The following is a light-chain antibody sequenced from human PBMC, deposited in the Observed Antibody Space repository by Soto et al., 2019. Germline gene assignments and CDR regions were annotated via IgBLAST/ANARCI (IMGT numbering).Light chain of an antibody. CDR1: QIVSSEK. V-gene: IGKV3-20*01. CDR2: GAS. J-gene: IGKJ4*01. Sequence: EILITQQPATLSVSRGERSTLSWMAIQIVSSEKLAWYQQKPGQAPRLLIFGASGRATGIPERFSGSGSGTDFSLTISRLEPEDSAVYYCQPYGSSLLTVGGVTQVDIK. CDR3: QPYGSSLLT.